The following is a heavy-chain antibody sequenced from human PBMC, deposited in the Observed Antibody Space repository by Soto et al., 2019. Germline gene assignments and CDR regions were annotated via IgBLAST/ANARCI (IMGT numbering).Heavy chain of an antibody. J-gene: IGHJ5*02. V-gene: IGHV3-15*01. D-gene: IGHD3-10*01. CDR2: IKSETDGGTT. CDR1: GFTFSDAW. Sequence: PGGSLRLSCAASGFTFSDAWMSWVRQPPGKGLEWVGRIKSETDGGTTDYAAPVKGRFTISRDDSKNTLYLQMNSLKAEDTAVYYCTTIYSRRRFGESKPHNWFDPWGQGALVTVSS. CDR3: TTIYSRRRFGESKPHNWFDP.